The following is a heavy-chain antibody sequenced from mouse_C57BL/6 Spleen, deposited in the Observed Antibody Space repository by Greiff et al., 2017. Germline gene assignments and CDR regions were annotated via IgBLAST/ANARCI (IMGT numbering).Heavy chain of an antibody. Sequence: EVQLQQSGTVLARPGASVKMSCKTSGYTFTSYWMHWVKQRPGQGLEWIGAIYPGNSDTSYNQKFKGKAKLTAVTSASTAYMELSSLTNEDSAVYYCTRGSTMITGVYAMDYWGQGTSVTVSS. J-gene: IGHJ4*01. D-gene: IGHD2-4*01. CDR1: GYTFTSYW. CDR2: IYPGNSDT. CDR3: TRGSTMITGVYAMDY. V-gene: IGHV1-5*01.